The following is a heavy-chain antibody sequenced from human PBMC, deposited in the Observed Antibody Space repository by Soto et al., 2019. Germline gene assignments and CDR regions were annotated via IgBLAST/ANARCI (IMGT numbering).Heavy chain of an antibody. CDR2: INGDYGNT. CDR1: GYTFYSHS. D-gene: IGHD5-18*01. J-gene: IGHJ6*04. Sequence: GASVKVSCKASGYTFYSHSISWVRQAPGQGLEWMGRINGDYGNTQYAQKFRGRVTMTTDTSTTTVYMELTNLRSDDTAVYYCAGGIQGDYSYGRDVGGEGTTVTAPS. CDR3: AGGIQGDYSYGRDV. V-gene: IGHV1-18*01.